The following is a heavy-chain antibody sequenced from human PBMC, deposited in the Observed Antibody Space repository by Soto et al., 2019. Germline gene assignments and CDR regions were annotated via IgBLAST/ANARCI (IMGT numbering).Heavy chain of an antibody. CDR3: ARVVDASGPYFDS. D-gene: IGHD2-15*01. V-gene: IGHV4-31*03. J-gene: IGHJ4*02. CDR2: IFYSGNT. Sequence: PSETLSLTCSVSGGSISSGGHYWSWIRQHPGKGLEWIGYIFYSGNTYHNPSLKSRIILSVDTSKNQFSLKLSSVTAADTAIYYCARVVDASGPYFDSWGQGTPVTVSS. CDR1: GGSISSGGHY.